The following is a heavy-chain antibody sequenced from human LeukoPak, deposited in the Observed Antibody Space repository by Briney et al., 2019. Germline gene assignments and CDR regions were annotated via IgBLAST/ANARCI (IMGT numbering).Heavy chain of an antibody. Sequence: GGSLRLSCAASGFTFSSYAMSWVGQAPGKGLEWVSGISVSGGSTSYADSVKGRITISRDNSKNTLYLQMNSLRAEDTAVYYCAKIRGYSYTYRGGFDIWGQGTMVTVSS. CDR2: ISVSGGST. V-gene: IGHV3-23*01. J-gene: IGHJ3*02. CDR1: GFTFSSYA. D-gene: IGHD5-18*01. CDR3: AKIRGYSYTYRGGFDI.